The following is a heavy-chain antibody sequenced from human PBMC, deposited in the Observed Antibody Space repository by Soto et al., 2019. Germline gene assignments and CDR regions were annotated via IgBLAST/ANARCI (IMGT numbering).Heavy chain of an antibody. CDR2: IIPIFGTA. D-gene: IGHD3-10*01. CDR1: GGNFSSYA. CDR3: ASGTRGGMGINFDY. V-gene: IGHV1-69*01. Sequence: QVQLVQSGAEVKKPGSSVKVSCKASGGNFSSYAISWVRQAPGQGLEWMGGIIPIFGTANYAQKFQGRVTITADESTSTAYMELSSLRSEDTAVYYCASGTRGGMGINFDYWGQGTLVTVSS. J-gene: IGHJ4*02.